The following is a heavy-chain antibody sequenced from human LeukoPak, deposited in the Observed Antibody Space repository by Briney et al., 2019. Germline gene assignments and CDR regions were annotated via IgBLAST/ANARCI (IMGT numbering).Heavy chain of an antibody. V-gene: IGHV3-7*01. CDR3: ATDRGWRTSGYYLHYFEY. Sequence: GGPLRLSCAASGFIFTNYFMSWVRQAPGKGLEWVASIKHDGSEKYYVDSVRGRFTISRDNTMNSLYLQMSSLRAEDTAVYYCATDRGWRTSGYYLHYFEYWGQGTLVTYSS. D-gene: IGHD3-3*01. J-gene: IGHJ4*02. CDR2: IKHDGSEK. CDR1: GFIFTNYF.